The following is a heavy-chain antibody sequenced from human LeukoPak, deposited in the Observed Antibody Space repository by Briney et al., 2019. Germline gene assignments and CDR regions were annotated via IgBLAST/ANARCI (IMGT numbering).Heavy chain of an antibody. CDR3: ATRLSGTLYTFDI. V-gene: IGHV6-1*01. Sequence: SQTLSLTCVISGDTVSTSSAVWNWIRQSPSRGLEWLGRTYYRSRWYSEYAVSVKGRIDISPDTSKNQISLQLNSVTPVDTAVYYCATRLSGTLYTFDIWGQGTVVTVSS. CDR1: GDTVSTSSAV. D-gene: IGHD1-26*01. CDR2: TYYRSRWYS. J-gene: IGHJ3*02.